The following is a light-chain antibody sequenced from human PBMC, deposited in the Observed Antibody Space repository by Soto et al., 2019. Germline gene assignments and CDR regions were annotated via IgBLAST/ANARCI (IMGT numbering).Light chain of an antibody. V-gene: IGKV3-11*01. CDR3: QQRSNRPGT. CDR1: QNVRSY. Sequence: EIVLTQSPVTLSLSPGESATLSCRASQNVRSYLAWYQQRPGQAPRLLIYDASTRATGIPARFSGSGSGTDFTLSISSLEPEDFAVYYCQQRSNRPGTFGGGTKVDIK. J-gene: IGKJ4*01. CDR2: DAS.